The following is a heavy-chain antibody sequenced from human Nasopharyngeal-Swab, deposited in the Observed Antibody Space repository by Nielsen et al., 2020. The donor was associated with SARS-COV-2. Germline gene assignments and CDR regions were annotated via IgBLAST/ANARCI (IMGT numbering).Heavy chain of an antibody. CDR3: ASEGATTGRADY. CDR2: INPNSGGT. J-gene: IGHJ4*02. V-gene: IGHV1-2*06. D-gene: IGHD1-26*01. CDR1: GYTFTGYY. Sequence: ASVKDSCKASGYTFTGYYMHWVRQAPGQGLEWMGRINPNSGGTNYAQKFQGRVTMTRDTSISTAYMELSRLRSDDTAVYYCASEGATTGRADYWGQGTLVTVSS.